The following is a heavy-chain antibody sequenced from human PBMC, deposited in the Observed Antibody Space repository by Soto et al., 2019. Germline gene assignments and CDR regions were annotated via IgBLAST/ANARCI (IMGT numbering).Heavy chain of an antibody. V-gene: IGHV3-74*01. J-gene: IGHJ4*02. D-gene: IGHD1-1*01. CDR3: TRGPRPTSTGTGAF. CDR1: GFTFSVYW. CDR2: INDDGIST. Sequence: PGGPLSLCCAASGFTFSVYWMHWVRQVPGKGPECVSRINDDGISTNYADSVKGRFTIPRDNPKNTLYLQLNALRVEDTGVYYCTRGPRPTSTGTGAFWGQGT.